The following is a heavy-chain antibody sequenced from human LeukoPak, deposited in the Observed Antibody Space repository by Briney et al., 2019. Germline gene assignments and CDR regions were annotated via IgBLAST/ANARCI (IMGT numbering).Heavy chain of an antibody. V-gene: IGHV3-21*01. D-gene: IGHD6-13*01. J-gene: IGHJ4*02. CDR1: GFIFSGYS. Sequence: GGSLRLSCAASGFIFSGYSMNWVRQAPGKGLECVSSISSSSSSIYYADSVKGRFTISRDNTKKSLYLQMNSLRAEDTAVYYCAREGATAGSGYYFDYWGQGSLVTVSS. CDR2: ISSSSSSI. CDR3: AREGATAGSGYYFDY.